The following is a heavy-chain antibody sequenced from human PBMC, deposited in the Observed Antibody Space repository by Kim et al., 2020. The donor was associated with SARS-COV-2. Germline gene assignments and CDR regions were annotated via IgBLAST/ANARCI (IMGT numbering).Heavy chain of an antibody. D-gene: IGHD2-2*01. CDR2: T. Sequence: TIHAESVKGRFTVSRDNAKTMLYLQMDSLRAEDTAVYFCARGYHYGMDVWGQGTTVTVSS. J-gene: IGHJ6*02. CDR3: ARGYHYGMDV. V-gene: IGHV3-74*01.